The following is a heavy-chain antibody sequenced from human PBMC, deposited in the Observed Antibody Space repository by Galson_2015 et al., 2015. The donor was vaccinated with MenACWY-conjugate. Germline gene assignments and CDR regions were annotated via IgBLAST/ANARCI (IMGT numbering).Heavy chain of an antibody. Sequence: TLSLTCTVSGGSASSSGYYWTWIRQPPGKGLEWIGLIYDSGTTKYNPSLKGRVTISLDTSKNQVSLKLSSVTAADTAVYHCAREFSYWGQGTLVTVSS. V-gene: IGHV4-61*08. CDR3: AREFSY. CDR2: IYDSGTT. CDR1: GGSASSSGYY. D-gene: IGHD2/OR15-2a*01. J-gene: IGHJ4*02.